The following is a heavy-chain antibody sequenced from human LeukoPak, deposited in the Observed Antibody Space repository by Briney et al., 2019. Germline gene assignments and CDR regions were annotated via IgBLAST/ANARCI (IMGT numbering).Heavy chain of an antibody. CDR3: ARVPTTVTTFYAFDI. D-gene: IGHD4-17*01. V-gene: IGHV1-18*01. Sequence: GASVKVSCKASGYTFTSYGISWVRQAPGQGLEWRGWISAYNDNTNYAQKLQGRVTMTTDTSTSTAYMELGSLTSDDTAVYYCARVPTTVTTFYAFDIWGQGTMVTASS. CDR1: GYTFTSYG. CDR2: ISAYNDNT. J-gene: IGHJ3*02.